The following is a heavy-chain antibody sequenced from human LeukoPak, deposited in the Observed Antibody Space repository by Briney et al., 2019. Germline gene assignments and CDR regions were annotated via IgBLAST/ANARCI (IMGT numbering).Heavy chain of an antibody. CDR2: ISLTGLT. V-gene: IGHV4-4*02. D-gene: IGHD2-8*01. Sequence: PSGTLSLTCVDSGGSISNTNWWSGVRQPPGQGLEWIGEISLTGLTHYNPSLESRVTVSLDKSKNQLSLNLTSVTAADTAVYYCSRENGAFSPFGYWGQGTLVTV. CDR3: SRENGAFSPFGY. CDR1: GGSISNTNW. J-gene: IGHJ4*02.